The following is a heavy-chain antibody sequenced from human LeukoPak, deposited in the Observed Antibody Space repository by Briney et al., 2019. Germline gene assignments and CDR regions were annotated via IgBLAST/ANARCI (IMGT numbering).Heavy chain of an antibody. J-gene: IGHJ4*02. CDR1: GFIFSNYG. V-gene: IGHV3-21*01. Sequence: GGSLRLSCAASGFIFSNYGMHWVRQAPGKGLEWVSFITGSSSYIYYTDSVKGRFTISRDNAKNSLFLQMNSLRDEDTAVYYCASGFSSSPYFDYWGQGTLVTVSS. D-gene: IGHD6-6*01. CDR3: ASGFSSSPYFDY. CDR2: ITGSSSYI.